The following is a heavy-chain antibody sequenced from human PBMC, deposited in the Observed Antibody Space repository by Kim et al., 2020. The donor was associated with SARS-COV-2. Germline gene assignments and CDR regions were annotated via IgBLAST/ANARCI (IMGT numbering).Heavy chain of an antibody. V-gene: IGHV3-33*01. CDR3: ARDDLMGKPGQFDP. J-gene: IGHJ5*02. CDR1: GFIFSNFV. Sequence: GGSLRLSCAASGFIFSNFVMHWVRPATGEMPGRVAVIGFDVNNNFYADSVKGRFTISRENAKNTLSLQMNSLRVDDTAVYYCARDDLMGKPGQFDPWGQGTLVIVSS. CDR2: IGFDVNNN. D-gene: IGHD2-8*01.